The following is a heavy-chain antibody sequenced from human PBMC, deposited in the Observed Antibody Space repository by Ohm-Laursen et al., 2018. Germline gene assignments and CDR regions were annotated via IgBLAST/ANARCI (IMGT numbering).Heavy chain of an antibody. J-gene: IGHJ4*02. D-gene: IGHD2/OR15-2a*01. CDR2: IKQDGSEK. CDR3: ARVQERFLPYYFDY. CDR1: GFTFSSYW. V-gene: IGHV3-7*01. Sequence: SIRLSCAASGFTFSSYWMSWVRQAPGKGLEWVANIKQDGSEKYYVDSVKGRFTISRDNAKNSLYLQMNSLRAEDTAVYYCARVQERFLPYYFDYWGQGTLVTVSS.